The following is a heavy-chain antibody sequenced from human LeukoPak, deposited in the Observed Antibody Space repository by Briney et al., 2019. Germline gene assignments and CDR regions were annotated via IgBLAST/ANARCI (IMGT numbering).Heavy chain of an antibody. CDR3: ATTRGIITLDGYHYYIDV. J-gene: IGHJ6*03. D-gene: IGHD3-10*01. CDR1: GGSFSDFY. Sequence: SQTLSLTCAVHGGSFSDFYCTWIRQSPGKGLEWIGEINHIGDTKYNPSLKSRVTILLDMSKNHFSMKVRSVTAADTAVYYCATTRGIITLDGYHYYIDVWGKGTTVTVSS. CDR2: INHIGDT. V-gene: IGHV4-34*01.